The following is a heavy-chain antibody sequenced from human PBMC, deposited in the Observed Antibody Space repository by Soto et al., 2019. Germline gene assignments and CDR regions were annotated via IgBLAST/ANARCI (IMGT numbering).Heavy chain of an antibody. J-gene: IGHJ3*02. V-gene: IGHV5-10-1*01. Sequence: GESLKISCKGSGSSFTSYWISLVRQIPGTVLEWMGRIDPSDSYTNYSPYFQGHVTISADKSISTAYLQWSSMKASDTAMYHCARRRAAGSGYSSSWYPDFDIWGQGTMVTVSS. CDR2: IDPSDSYT. CDR3: ARRRAAGSGYSSSWYPDFDI. CDR1: GSSFTSYW. D-gene: IGHD6-13*01.